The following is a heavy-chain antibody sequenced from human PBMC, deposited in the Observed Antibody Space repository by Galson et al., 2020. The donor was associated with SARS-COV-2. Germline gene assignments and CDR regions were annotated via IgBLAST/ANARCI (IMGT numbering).Heavy chain of an antibody. Sequence: SVKVSCKASGGPFSNYTISWVRQAPGQGLEWMGRVIPILALANYAPKFQGRVTITADKSTTTAYMELSRLRSEDTAVYYCARAKGDYYDRSGYYTLDYAFDIWGQGTVVTVSS. J-gene: IGHJ3*02. CDR2: VIPILALA. CDR3: ARAKGDYYDRSGYYTLDYAFDI. CDR1: GGPFSNYT. D-gene: IGHD3-22*01. V-gene: IGHV1-69*10.